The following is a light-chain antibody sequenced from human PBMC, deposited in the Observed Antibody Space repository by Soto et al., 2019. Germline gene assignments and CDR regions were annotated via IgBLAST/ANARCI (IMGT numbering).Light chain of an antibody. J-gene: IGKJ5*01. CDR3: PQSYGTPIT. CDR1: QIISRY. Sequence: QMTQTTSSLAASVGDGCTISWRASQIISRYLNWYQQKPGKAPNLLIYVASSLQSEVPSRFIGIISWTAFTLAIPSLQPEDFPTYYCPQSYGTPITFGQGTRLEIK. V-gene: IGKV1-39*01. CDR2: VAS.